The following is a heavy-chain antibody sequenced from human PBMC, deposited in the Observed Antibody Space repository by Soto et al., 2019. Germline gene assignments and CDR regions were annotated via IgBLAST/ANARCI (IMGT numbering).Heavy chain of an antibody. CDR1: GYTFTSYG. CDR3: ARDLRKYCSGGSCYSALDY. J-gene: IGHJ4*02. D-gene: IGHD2-15*01. V-gene: IGHV1-18*01. Sequence: GASVKVSCKASGYTFTSYGISWVRQAPGQGLEWMGWISAYNGNTNYAQKLQGRVTMTTDTSTSTAYMELRSLRSDDTAVYYCARDLRKYCSGGSCYSALDYWGQGTLVTVSS. CDR2: ISAYNGNT.